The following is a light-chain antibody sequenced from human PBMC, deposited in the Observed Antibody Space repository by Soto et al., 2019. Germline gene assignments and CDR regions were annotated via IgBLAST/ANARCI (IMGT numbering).Light chain of an antibody. CDR1: QSVRSSY. CDR3: QEYGSSPRA. CDR2: GAS. J-gene: IGKJ1*01. Sequence: EDAVTQSTGTLSLSPEERATLSCRASQSVRSSYLAWYQQKPSQAPRLLIYGASSTATGIPDRFSGSVSGTDFTLNISGLGPEDLAVYYCQEYGSSPRAFGEVNKVEIK. V-gene: IGKV3-20*01.